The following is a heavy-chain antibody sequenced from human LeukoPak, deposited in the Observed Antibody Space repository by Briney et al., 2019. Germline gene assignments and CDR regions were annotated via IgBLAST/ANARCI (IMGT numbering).Heavy chain of an antibody. Sequence: GESLKISCKGSGYSFTNYWIGWVRQMPGKGLEWMGIIYPGDSDTTYSPSFQGQVSISADRSISTAYLQWSSLKASDTAIYYCARRGGEAEYFQHWGQGTLVTVSS. CDR1: GYSFTNYW. CDR2: IYPGDSDT. D-gene: IGHD3-10*01. CDR3: ARRGGEAEYFQH. V-gene: IGHV5-51*01. J-gene: IGHJ1*01.